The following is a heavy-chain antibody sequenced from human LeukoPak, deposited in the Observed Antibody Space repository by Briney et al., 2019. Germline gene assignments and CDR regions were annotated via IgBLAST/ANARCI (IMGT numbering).Heavy chain of an antibody. CDR2: ISYSGTT. CDR1: GGSISSYY. J-gene: IGHJ6*02. CDR3: ARTSLRDTITYYYYGLDV. D-gene: IGHD4-11*01. V-gene: IGHV4-59*08. Sequence: SETLSLTCTVSGGSISSYYWSWIRQPLGKGLELIGYISYSGTTNYSPSLNSRVTISVDTSNNQISLRLSSVTAADTAVYYCARTSLRDTITYYYYGLDVWGQGTTVTVSS.